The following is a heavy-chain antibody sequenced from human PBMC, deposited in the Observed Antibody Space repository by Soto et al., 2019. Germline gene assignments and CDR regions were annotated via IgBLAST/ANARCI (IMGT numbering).Heavy chain of an antibody. Sequence: SETLSLTCTVSGGSISSYYWSWIRQPPGKGLEWIGYIYYSGSTNYNPSLKSRVTISVDTSKNQFSLKLSSVTAADTAVYYCARANDLDAFDIWGQGTMVTVSS. CDR2: IYYSGST. CDR1: GGSISSYY. V-gene: IGHV4-59*01. J-gene: IGHJ3*02. CDR3: ARANDLDAFDI.